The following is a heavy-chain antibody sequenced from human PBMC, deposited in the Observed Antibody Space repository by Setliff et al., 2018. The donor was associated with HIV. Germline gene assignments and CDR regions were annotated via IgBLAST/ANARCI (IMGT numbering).Heavy chain of an antibody. Sequence: PSETLSLTCAVYGGSFGGYYWSWIRQPPGKGLEWIGEINHSGSTNYKPSLKSRVTISVDMSKNQVSLKVSSVTAADTAVYYCARGHGVYSGSYLAVYFDYWGQGTLVTVSS. CDR3: ARGHGVYSGSYLAVYFDY. CDR1: GGSFGGYY. D-gene: IGHD1-26*01. J-gene: IGHJ4*02. V-gene: IGHV4-34*01. CDR2: INHSGST.